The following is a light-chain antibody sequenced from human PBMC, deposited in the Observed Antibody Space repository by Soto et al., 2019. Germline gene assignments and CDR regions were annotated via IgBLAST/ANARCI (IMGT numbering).Light chain of an antibody. J-gene: IGLJ2*01. V-gene: IGLV2-14*01. CDR1: SSDVGGYNY. CDR3: SSYTGSSTYVV. CDR2: DVS. Sequence: QSVLTQPASVSGSPGQSITISCTGTSSDVGGYNYVSWYQQHQGKAPKLMIYDVSNRPSGVSNRFSGSKSANTASLTISGVQAEDEADYYCSSYTGSSTYVVFGGGTKLTVL.